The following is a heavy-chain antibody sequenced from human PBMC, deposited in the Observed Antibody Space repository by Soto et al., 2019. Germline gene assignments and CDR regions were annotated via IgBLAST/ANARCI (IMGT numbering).Heavy chain of an antibody. CDR1: GGSISSGGYY. V-gene: IGHV4-31*03. CDR3: AREDCSSTSCYEGGNWFDP. CDR2: IYYSGST. J-gene: IGHJ5*02. D-gene: IGHD2-2*01. Sequence: SETLSLTCTVSGGSISSGGYYWSWIRQHPGKGLEWIGYIYYSGSTYYNPSLKSRVTISVDTSKNQFSLKLSSVTAADTAVYYCAREDCSSTSCYEGGNWFDPWGQGTLVTVSS.